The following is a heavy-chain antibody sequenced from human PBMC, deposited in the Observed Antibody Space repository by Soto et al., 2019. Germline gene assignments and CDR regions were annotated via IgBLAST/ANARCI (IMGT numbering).Heavy chain of an antibody. D-gene: IGHD3-22*01. CDR3: AKGDDDSSGYYPFDY. CDR2: ISGSGGST. V-gene: IGHV3-23*01. CDR1: GFTFSSYA. J-gene: IGHJ4*02. Sequence: EVQLLESGGGLVQPGGSLRLSCAASGFTFSSYAMSWVRQAPGKGLEWVSAISGSGGSTYYADSVKGRFTISRDNSKNTLYLQMNSLRAEVTAVYYCAKGDDDSSGYYPFDYWGQGTLVTVSS.